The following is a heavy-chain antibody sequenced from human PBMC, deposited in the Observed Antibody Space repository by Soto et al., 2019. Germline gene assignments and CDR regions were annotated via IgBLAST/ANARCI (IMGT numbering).Heavy chain of an antibody. D-gene: IGHD3-9*01. CDR3: ARDQAGQHYFNAFDI. J-gene: IGHJ3*02. CDR1: GFTFSSYW. Sequence: PGGSLRLSCAASGFTFSSYWKSWVRQAPGKGLEWVANIKQDGSEKYYVDSVKGRFTISRDNAKNSLYLQMNSLRAEDTAVYYCARDQAGQHYFNAFDIWGQGTMVTVSS. CDR2: IKQDGSEK. V-gene: IGHV3-7*01.